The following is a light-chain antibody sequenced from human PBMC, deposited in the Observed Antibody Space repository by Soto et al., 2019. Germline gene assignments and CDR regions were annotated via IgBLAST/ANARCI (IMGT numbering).Light chain of an antibody. CDR1: QSLLNSDGKTY. V-gene: IGKV2D-29*01. CDR3: MQSIQLPVT. J-gene: IGKJ4*01. Sequence: DIVMTQTPASLSVTPGQSASISCKSSQSLLNSDGKTYLYWYLQKAGQPPQLLIFEVSTRFSGVSGRFSGSGSGTDFTLKVSRVEAEDVVTYYCMQSIQLPVTFGGGTKVEI. CDR2: EVS.